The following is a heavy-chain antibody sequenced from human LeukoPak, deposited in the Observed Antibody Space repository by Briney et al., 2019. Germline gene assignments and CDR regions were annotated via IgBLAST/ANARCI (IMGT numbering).Heavy chain of an antibody. D-gene: IGHD4-23*01. CDR1: GFTLSSNY. J-gene: IGHJ4*02. CDR2: IYSGGST. Sequence: PGGSLRLSCAASGFTLSSNYMSWVRQAPGKGLEWVSVIYSGGSTYYADSVKGRFTISRDNSKNTLYLQMNSLRAEDTAVYYCARETHEAQRADYWGQGTLVTVSS. V-gene: IGHV3-66*01. CDR3: ARETHEAQRADY.